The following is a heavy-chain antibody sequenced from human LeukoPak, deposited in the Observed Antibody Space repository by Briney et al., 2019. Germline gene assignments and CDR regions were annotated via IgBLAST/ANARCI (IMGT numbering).Heavy chain of an antibody. Sequence: GGSLRLSCAASGVTFSSYAMSWVRQAPGKGLEWVSAISGSGGSTYYADSVKGRFTISRDNSKNTLYLQMNSLRAEDTAVYYCAKEPYAGYSSGWYMDYWGQGTLVTVSS. D-gene: IGHD6-19*01. CDR3: AKEPYAGYSSGWYMDY. CDR1: GVTFSSYA. CDR2: ISGSGGST. V-gene: IGHV3-23*01. J-gene: IGHJ4*02.